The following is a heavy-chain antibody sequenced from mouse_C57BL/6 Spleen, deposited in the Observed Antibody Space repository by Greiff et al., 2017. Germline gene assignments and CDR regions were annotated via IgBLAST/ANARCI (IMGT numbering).Heavy chain of an antibody. CDR1: GFSLTSYG. J-gene: IGHJ4*01. CDR2: IWSDRST. Sequence: QVQLKESGPGLVAPSQSLSITCTASGFSLTSYGVHWVRQPPGKGLEWLVVIWSDRSTTYNSALKSSLSSSKDNSKRQVFLKMNSLQTDDTAMYYCARQGSKGAMDYWGQGTSVTVSS. CDR3: ARQGSKGAMDY. V-gene: IGHV2-6*03. D-gene: IGHD1-1*01.